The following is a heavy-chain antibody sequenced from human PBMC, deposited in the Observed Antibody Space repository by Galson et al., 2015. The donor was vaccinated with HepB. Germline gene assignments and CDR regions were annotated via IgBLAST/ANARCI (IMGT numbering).Heavy chain of an antibody. V-gene: IGHV1-18*04. D-gene: IGHD3-3*01. CDR3: ARVGRYDFWSGYLPDY. CDR1: GYTFTSYG. J-gene: IGHJ4*02. Sequence: SVKVSCKASGYTFTSYGISWVRQAPGQGLEWMGWISAYNGNTNYAQKLQGRVTMTTDTSTSTAYMELRSLRSDDTAVYYCARVGRYDFWSGYLPDYWGQGTLVTVSS. CDR2: ISAYNGNT.